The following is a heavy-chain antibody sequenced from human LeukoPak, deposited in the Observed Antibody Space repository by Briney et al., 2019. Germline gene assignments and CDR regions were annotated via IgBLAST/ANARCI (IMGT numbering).Heavy chain of an antibody. V-gene: IGHV4-59*01. CDR3: ARAEKAVTGTLDS. CDR2: MYNRGST. CDR1: GDSISNYY. D-gene: IGHD6-19*01. Sequence: PSETLSLTCTVSGDSISNYYWSWIRQSPGKELEWIGYMYNRGSTIYNPSLKSRVTISTDTSKNQFSLRLTSVTAADAAVYYCARAEKAVTGTLDSCGQGTLTTVSS. J-gene: IGHJ4*02.